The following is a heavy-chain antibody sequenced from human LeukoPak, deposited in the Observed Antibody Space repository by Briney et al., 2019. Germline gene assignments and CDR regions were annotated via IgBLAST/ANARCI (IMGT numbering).Heavy chain of an antibody. CDR2: IWYDGSNK. CDR3: ASEGVVGATQAFDI. CDR1: GFTFSSYG. V-gene: IGHV3-33*01. J-gene: IGHJ3*02. D-gene: IGHD1-26*01. Sequence: GGFLRLSCAASGFTFSSYGMHWVRQAPGKGLEWVAVIWYDGSNKYYADSVKGRFTISRDNSKNTLYLQMNSLRAEDTAVYYCASEGVVGATQAFDIWGQGTMVTVSS.